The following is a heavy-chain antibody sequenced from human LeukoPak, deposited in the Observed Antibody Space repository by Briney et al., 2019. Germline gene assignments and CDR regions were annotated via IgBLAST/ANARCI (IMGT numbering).Heavy chain of an antibody. CDR1: GFTFSGYW. CDR3: ARGYGSPDF. Sequence: SGGSLRLSCAASGFTFSGYWMSWVRQAPGKGLEWVASIKQDGSDKYYVDSVKGRFTISGDNAKKTLFLQMNTLRAEDTAVYYCARGYGSPDFWGQGTLVTVSS. V-gene: IGHV3-7*05. CDR2: IKQDGSDK. D-gene: IGHD2-15*01. J-gene: IGHJ4*02.